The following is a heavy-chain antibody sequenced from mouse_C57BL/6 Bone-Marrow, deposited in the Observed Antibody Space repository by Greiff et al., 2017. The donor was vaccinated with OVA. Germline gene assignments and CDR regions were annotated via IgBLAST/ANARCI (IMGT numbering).Heavy chain of an antibody. D-gene: IGHD2-1*01. CDR3: ARGGFYYGNYGWYFDV. Sequence: EVQRVESGGDLVKPGGSLKLSCAASGFTFSSYGMSWVRQTPAKRLEWVATISSGGSYTYYPDSVKGRFTISRDNAKNTLYLQMSSLKSEDTAMYYCARGGFYYGNYGWYFDVWGTGTTVTVSS. J-gene: IGHJ1*03. CDR1: GFTFSSYG. V-gene: IGHV5-6*01. CDR2: ISSGGSYT.